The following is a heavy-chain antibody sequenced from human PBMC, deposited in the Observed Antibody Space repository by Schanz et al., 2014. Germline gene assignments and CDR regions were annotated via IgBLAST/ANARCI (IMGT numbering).Heavy chain of an antibody. J-gene: IGHJ6*02. CDR1: GDSISSRYW. V-gene: IGHV4-4*02. Sequence: QVQLQESGPGLVKPSGTLSLTCAVSGDSISSRYWWSWVRQPPGKGLEWLGEIYHSGSTNYNPSLKSGVPISLDRSKTQFSRKLTSVTAADTAVYYCAKMAGLDGMDVWGQGTTVTVSS. CDR3: AKMAGLDGMDV. D-gene: IGHD6-19*01. CDR2: IYHSGST.